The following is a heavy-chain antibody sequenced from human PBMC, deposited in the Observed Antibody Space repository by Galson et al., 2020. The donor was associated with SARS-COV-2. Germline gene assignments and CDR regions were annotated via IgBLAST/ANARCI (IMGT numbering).Heavy chain of an antibody. V-gene: IGHV1-2*02. CDR1: GYTFTGYS. Sequence: ASVKVSCKASGYTFTGYSMHWVRQAPGQGLEWMGWINPNSGGTNYAQKFQGRVTMTRDTSTSTAYMELSRLRSDDTAVYYCARGHYYDSRGYLDAFDIWGQGTMVTVSS. J-gene: IGHJ3*02. CDR2: INPNSGGT. D-gene: IGHD3-22*01. CDR3: ARGHYYDSRGYLDAFDI.